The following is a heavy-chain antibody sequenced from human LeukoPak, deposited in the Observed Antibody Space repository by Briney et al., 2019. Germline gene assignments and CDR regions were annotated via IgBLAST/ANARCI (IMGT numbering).Heavy chain of an antibody. D-gene: IGHD5-12*01. V-gene: IGHV1-8*02. CDR3: AREYRHQPD. J-gene: IGHJ4*02. CDR1: GGTFSSYA. CDR2: MNPNSGNT. Sequence: ASVKVSCKASGGTFSSYAISWVRQASGQGLEWMGWMNPNSGNTGYAQKFQDRFTMTWDTSISTAYMELSSLRSEDTAIYYCAREYRHQPDWGQGTLVTVSS.